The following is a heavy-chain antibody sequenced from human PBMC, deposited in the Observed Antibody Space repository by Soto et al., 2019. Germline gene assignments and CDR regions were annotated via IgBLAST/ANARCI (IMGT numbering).Heavy chain of an antibody. Sequence: VGSLRLSCAASGFTFSSYSMNWVRQAPGKGLEWVSSIISSSSYIYYADSVKCRFTISRDNPKNSLYLKMNSLRAEDTAVYYCARAHEDCSSPSCLFAYWGQGPRVPVSS. D-gene: IGHD2-2*01. CDR3: ARAHEDCSSPSCLFAY. J-gene: IGHJ4*02. V-gene: IGHV3-21*01. CDR1: GFTFSSYS. CDR2: IISSSSYI.